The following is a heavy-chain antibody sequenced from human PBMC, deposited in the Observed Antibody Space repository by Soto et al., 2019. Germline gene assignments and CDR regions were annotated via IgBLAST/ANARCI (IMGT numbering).Heavy chain of an antibody. V-gene: IGHV4-39*01. D-gene: IGHD6-19*01. CDR3: AGQRIAVAGYYYYYGMDV. CDR2: IYYSGST. CDR1: GGSISSSSYY. J-gene: IGHJ6*02. Sequence: SETLSLTCTVAGGSISSSSYYWGWIRKPPGKGLEWIGSIYYSGSTYYNPSLKSRVTISVDTSKNQFSLKLSSVTAADTAVYYCAGQRIAVAGYYYYYGMDVWGQGTTVTV.